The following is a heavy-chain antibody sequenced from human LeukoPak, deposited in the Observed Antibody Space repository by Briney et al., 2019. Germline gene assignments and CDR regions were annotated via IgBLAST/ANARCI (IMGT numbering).Heavy chain of an antibody. CDR1: GYSISSGYY. V-gene: IGHV4-38-2*02. CDR3: ARVDYDNMTGYSRGYFDY. CDR2: IYHSGST. Sequence: SETLSLTCTVSGYSISSGYYWGWLRQPPGKGLEGLRSIYHSGSTYYNPSLKSRVTISVDTSKNQFSLKLSSVTAADTAVYYCARVDYDNMTGYSRGYFDYWGQGTLVTVSS. J-gene: IGHJ4*02. D-gene: IGHD3-9*01.